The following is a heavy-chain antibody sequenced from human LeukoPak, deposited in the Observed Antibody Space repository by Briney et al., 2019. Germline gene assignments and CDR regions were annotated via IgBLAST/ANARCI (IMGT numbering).Heavy chain of an antibody. CDR2: ISGSGGST. CDR1: GFTFSSYA. CDR3: AKERVIGVVGAAFDY. J-gene: IGHJ4*02. V-gene: IGHV3-23*01. Sequence: PGGSLRLSCAASGFTFSSYAVSWVRQAPGKGLEWVSAISGSGGSTYYGDPVKGRFTISRDNSKTTLYLQRNSLRAEDTAVYYCAKERVIGVVGAAFDYWGQGTLVTVSS. D-gene: IGHD2-15*01.